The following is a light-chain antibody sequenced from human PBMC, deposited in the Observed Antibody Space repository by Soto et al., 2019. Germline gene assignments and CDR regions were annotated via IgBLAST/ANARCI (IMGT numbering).Light chain of an antibody. CDR2: GAS. V-gene: IGKV3D-20*02. CDR3: QQRSNWLSIT. Sequence: EIVLTQSPGTLSFSPGERATLSCRAIQSVSSSYLAWYQQKPGQAPRLLIYGASSRATGIPARFSGSGSGTDFTLTISSLEPEDFAVYYCQQRSNWLSITFGQGTRLEI. CDR1: QSVSSSY. J-gene: IGKJ5*01.